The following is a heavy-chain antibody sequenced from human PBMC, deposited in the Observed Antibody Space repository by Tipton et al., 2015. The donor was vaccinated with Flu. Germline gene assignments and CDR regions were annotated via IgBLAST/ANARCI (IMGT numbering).Heavy chain of an antibody. CDR2: INSDGSRT. D-gene: IGHD3-9*01. Sequence: SLRLSCLISGFSFSSHWLYWVRQVPGKGPVCVSRINSDGSRTDYVDSVRGRFTMSRDNAKNMVFLQVNSLRVDDTAVYYCAVTGYYTFDYWGQGALVTVSS. V-gene: IGHV3-74*01. CDR1: GFSFSSHW. J-gene: IGHJ4*02. CDR3: AVTGYYTFDY.